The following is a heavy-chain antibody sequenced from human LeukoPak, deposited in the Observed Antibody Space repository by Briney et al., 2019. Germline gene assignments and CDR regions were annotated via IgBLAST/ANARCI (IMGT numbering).Heavy chain of an antibody. D-gene: IGHD6-6*01. V-gene: IGHV4-59*01. Sequence: SETLSLTCAVSGGSISSYYWSWIRQPPGKGLEWIGYIYHRGSTNYNPSLKSRVTISVDTSKNQFSLKLASVTAADTAVYYCARGYTSSSEPFDYWGQGTLVTVSS. CDR3: ARGYTSSSEPFDY. CDR2: IYHRGST. J-gene: IGHJ4*02. CDR1: GGSISSYY.